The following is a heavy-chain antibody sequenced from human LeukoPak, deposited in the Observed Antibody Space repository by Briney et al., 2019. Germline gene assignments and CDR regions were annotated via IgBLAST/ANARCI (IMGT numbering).Heavy chain of an antibody. V-gene: IGHV4-34*01. CDR2: INHSGST. Sequence: SETLSLTCAVYGGSFSGYYWSWIRQPPGKGLAWIGEINHSGSTNYNPSLKSRVTISVDTSKNQFSLKLSSVTAADTAVYYCARGPYIHPFYDSSGYYSWGRGTLVTVSS. J-gene: IGHJ4*02. CDR1: GGSFSGYY. CDR3: ARGPYIHPFYDSSGYYS. D-gene: IGHD3-22*01.